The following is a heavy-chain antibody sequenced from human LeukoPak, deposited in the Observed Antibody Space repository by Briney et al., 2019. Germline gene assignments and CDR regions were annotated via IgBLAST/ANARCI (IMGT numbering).Heavy chain of an antibody. Sequence: GGSLRLSCAASGFTFRSYAMTWVRQAPGKGLEWVSTSGSDYSTYYADSVKGRFTISRDNANNSLYLQMNSLRVEDTAVYYCATLWDPVAGTTQPLLWGQGTLVTVSS. CDR1: GFTFRSYA. D-gene: IGHD6-19*01. V-gene: IGHV3-23*01. CDR3: ATLWDPVAGTTQPLL. J-gene: IGHJ4*02. CDR2: SGSDYST.